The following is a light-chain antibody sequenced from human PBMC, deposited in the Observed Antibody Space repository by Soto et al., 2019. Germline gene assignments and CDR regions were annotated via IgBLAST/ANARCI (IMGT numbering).Light chain of an antibody. CDR1: QSVSSSH. J-gene: IGKJ1*01. CDR2: GAT. V-gene: IGKV3-20*01. Sequence: IVLTQSPGTLSLSAGERATLSCRASQSVSSSHLAWYQQNPGQAPRLLIYGATSRATGIPDRFSGSGSGTEFTLTISRLEPEDFEVYYCQQYGTSAGTFGQGTKVDI. CDR3: QQYGTSAGT.